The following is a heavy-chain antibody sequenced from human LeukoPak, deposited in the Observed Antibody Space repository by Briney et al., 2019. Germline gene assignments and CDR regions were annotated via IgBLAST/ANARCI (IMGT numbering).Heavy chain of an antibody. CDR1: GDSVPTNSAT. Sequence: SQTLSLTCAISGDSVPTNSATWTWLRQSPSRGLEWLGRTYYRSKWSNDYAISMKSRITINPDTSKNQFSLQLNSVTPEDTAVYYCARIVGASWFDSWGQGTLVTVSS. CDR3: ARIVGASWFDS. D-gene: IGHD1-26*01. V-gene: IGHV6-1*01. CDR2: TYYRSKWSN. J-gene: IGHJ5*01.